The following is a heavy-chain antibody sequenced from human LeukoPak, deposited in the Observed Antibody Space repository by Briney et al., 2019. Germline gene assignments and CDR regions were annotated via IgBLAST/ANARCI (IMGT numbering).Heavy chain of an antibody. CDR3: AKDHKGGGYCYGQYFDY. D-gene: IGHD5-18*01. CDR2: ISGSGGST. J-gene: IGHJ4*02. Sequence: GGSLRLSCAASGFTFSSYAMSWVRQAPGKGLEWVSAISGSGGSTYYADSVKGRFTISRDNSKNTLYLQMNSLRAEDTAVYYCAKDHKGGGYCYGQYFDYWGQGTLVTVSS. CDR1: GFTFSSYA. V-gene: IGHV3-23*01.